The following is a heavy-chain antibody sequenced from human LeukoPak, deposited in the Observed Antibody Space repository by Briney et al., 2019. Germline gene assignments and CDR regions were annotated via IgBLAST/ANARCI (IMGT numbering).Heavy chain of an antibody. CDR3: AHILPYSGYLLPFDY. J-gene: IGHJ4*02. CDR2: IYWNDDK. V-gene: IGHV2-5*01. D-gene: IGHD5-12*01. Sequence: SGPTLVKPTQTLTLTCTFSGFSLSTSGVGVGWIRQPPGKALEWLALIYWNDDKRYSPSLKSRLTITKDTSKNQVVLTMTNMDPVDTATCYCAHILPYSGYLLPFDYWGQGTLVTVSS. CDR1: GFSLSTSGVG.